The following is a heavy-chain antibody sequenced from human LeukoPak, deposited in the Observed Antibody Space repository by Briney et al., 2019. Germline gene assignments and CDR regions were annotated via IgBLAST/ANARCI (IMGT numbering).Heavy chain of an antibody. CDR1: GGSISYGNYY. V-gene: IGHV4-61*02. J-gene: IGHJ4*02. Sequence: SETLSLTCTVSGGSISYGNYYWTWIRQPAGKGLEWIGRIYTSGSTNYNPSLKSRVTISIDTSKNQFSLKLSSVTAADTAVYYCARDTFDKPDYWGQGTLVTVSS. D-gene: IGHD1-14*01. CDR3: ARDTFDKPDY. CDR2: IYTSGST.